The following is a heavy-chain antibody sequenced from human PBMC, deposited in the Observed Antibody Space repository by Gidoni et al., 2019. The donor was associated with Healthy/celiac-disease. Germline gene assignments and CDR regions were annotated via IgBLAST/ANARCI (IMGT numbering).Heavy chain of an antibody. CDR1: GFTFSSYA. CDR2: ISGSGGST. J-gene: IGHJ4*02. V-gene: IGHV3-23*01. Sequence: EVQLLESGGGLVKPGGSLRLSCAASGFTFSSYAMSWVRQAQGKGLEWVSAISGSGGSTYYADSVKGRFTISRDNSKNTLYLQMNSLRAEDTAVYYCATDYGENPDYWGQGTLVTVSS. CDR3: ATDYGENPDY. D-gene: IGHD4-17*01.